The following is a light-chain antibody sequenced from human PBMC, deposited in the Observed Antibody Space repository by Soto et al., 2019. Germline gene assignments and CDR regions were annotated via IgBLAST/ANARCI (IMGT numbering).Light chain of an antibody. Sequence: DIQMTQSPSTLSASLGDRVTITCRASQSISSWLAWYQQTPGKAPKLPIYDASTLESGVPSRFRGSGSGTEFTLTISSLQPEDFATYYCQEYSDSSWTFGQGTKVDI. CDR2: DAS. J-gene: IGKJ1*01. CDR1: QSISSW. V-gene: IGKV1-5*01. CDR3: QEYSDSSWT.